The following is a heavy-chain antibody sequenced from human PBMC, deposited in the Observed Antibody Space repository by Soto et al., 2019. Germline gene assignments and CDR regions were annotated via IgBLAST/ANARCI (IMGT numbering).Heavy chain of an antibody. V-gene: IGHV1-69*01. CDR1: XXTFNSYX. D-gene: IGHD6-13*01. CDR2: IIPYYNTL. CDR3: ASGASRWYPYFFDS. Sequence: QAQVVQSGAEVRKPGSSVKLSCXASXXTFNSYXIXWXXQAPGQGLEWMGGIIPYYNTLNYAQKFQDRVTITADDSTNTVYMELSSLRSDDTAVYFCASGASRWYPYFFDSWAQGTLVTVSS. J-gene: IGHJ4*02.